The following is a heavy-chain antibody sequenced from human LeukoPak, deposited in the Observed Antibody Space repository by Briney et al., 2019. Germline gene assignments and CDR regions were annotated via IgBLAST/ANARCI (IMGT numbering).Heavy chain of an antibody. J-gene: IGHJ5*02. CDR3: ARLIAVAGNVDWFDP. CDR1: GYTFTSYG. D-gene: IGHD6-19*01. Sequence: EASVKVSCKASGYTFTSYGISWVRQAPGQGLEWMGWISAYNGNTNYAQKLQGRVTMTTDTSTSTAYMELRSLRSDDTAVYYCARLIAVAGNVDWFDPWGQGTLVTVSS. V-gene: IGHV1-18*01. CDR2: ISAYNGNT.